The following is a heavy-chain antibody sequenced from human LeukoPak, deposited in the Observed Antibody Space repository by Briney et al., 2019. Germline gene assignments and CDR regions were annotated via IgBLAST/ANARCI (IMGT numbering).Heavy chain of an antibody. CDR2: ISYDGSNK. D-gene: IGHD2-15*01. J-gene: IGHJ4*02. V-gene: IGHV3-30*04. CDR3: VRATDPYCSGGSCYRGYPFDY. CDR1: GFTFSSYA. Sequence: PGGSLRLSCAASGFTFSSYAMHWVRQAPGKGLEWVAVISYDGSNKYYADSVKGRFTISRDNSKNTLYLQMNSLRAEDTAVYYCVRATDPYCSGGSCYRGYPFDYWGQGTLVTVSS.